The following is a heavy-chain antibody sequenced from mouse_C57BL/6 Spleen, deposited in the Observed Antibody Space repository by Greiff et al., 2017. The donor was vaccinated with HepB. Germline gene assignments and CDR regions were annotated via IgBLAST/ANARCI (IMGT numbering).Heavy chain of an antibody. CDR2: IDPSDSET. J-gene: IGHJ4*01. CDR3: ARKRYGSSYGAMDY. V-gene: IGHV1-52*01. D-gene: IGHD1-1*01. Sequence: QVQLQQPGAELVRPGSSVKLSCKASGYTFTSYWMHWVKQRPIQGLEWIGNIDPSDSETHYNQKFKDKATLTVDKSSSTAYMQLSSLTSEDSAVYYCARKRYGSSYGAMDYWGQGTSVTVSS. CDR1: GYTFTSYW.